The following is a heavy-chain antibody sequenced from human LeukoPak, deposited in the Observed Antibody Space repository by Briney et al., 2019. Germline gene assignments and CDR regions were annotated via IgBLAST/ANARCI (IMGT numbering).Heavy chain of an antibody. Sequence: GSLRLSCAASGFTFSSYRMNWVRQAPGKGLEWVSSISSSSSYIYYADSVKGRFTISRDNAKNSLYLQMNSLRAEDTAVYYCVRDDDRPDNGLDYWGQGTLVTVSS. CDR2: ISSSSSYI. J-gene: IGHJ4*02. D-gene: IGHD3-22*01. CDR1: GFTFSSYR. V-gene: IGHV3-21*01. CDR3: VRDDDRPDNGLDY.